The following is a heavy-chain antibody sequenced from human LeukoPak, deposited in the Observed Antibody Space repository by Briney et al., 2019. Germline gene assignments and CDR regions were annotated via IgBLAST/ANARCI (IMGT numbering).Heavy chain of an antibody. CDR2: ISSSGSTI. CDR3: AELGITMIGGV. V-gene: IGHV3-48*03. J-gene: IGHJ6*04. Sequence: GGSLRLSCEASGFTFSSYEMNWVRQAPGKGLEWVSYISSSGSTIYYADSVKVRFTISRDNAKNSLYLQMNSLRAEDTAVYYCAELGITMIGGVWGKGTTVTISS. CDR1: GFTFSSYE. D-gene: IGHD3-10*02.